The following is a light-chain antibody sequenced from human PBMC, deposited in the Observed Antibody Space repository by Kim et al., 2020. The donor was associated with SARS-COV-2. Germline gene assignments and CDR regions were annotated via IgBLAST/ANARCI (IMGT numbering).Light chain of an antibody. CDR2: EDD. CDR3: QSYDNTDVV. CDR1: SGSIASNY. Sequence: GETVTISCTRSSGSIASNYVQWYRQRPGSSPTTLISEDDKRLSGVPDRFSGSLDTSSNSASLTISGLRTEDEAHYYCQSYDNTDVVFGGGTQLTVL. J-gene: IGLJ2*01. V-gene: IGLV6-57*01.